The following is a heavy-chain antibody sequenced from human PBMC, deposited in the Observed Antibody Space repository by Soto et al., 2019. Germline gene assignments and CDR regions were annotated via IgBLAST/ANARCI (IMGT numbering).Heavy chain of an antibody. CDR2: ISHSGST. V-gene: IGHV4-30-2*01. D-gene: IGHD2-2*01. J-gene: IGHJ5*02. CDR1: GFSISSGGSA. CDR3: ARVPDR. Sequence: QLQMQDSGSGLVKPSQTLSLTCAVSGFSISSGGSAWSWIRQPPGKGLEWIGYISHSGSTYYNPSLKSRVTMSVERTKNQFSLKLSFVTAAYTAVYYCARVPDRCVQGTLVTVSS.